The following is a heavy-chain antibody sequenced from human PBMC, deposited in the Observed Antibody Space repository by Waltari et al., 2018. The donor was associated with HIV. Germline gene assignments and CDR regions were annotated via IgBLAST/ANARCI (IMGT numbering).Heavy chain of an antibody. D-gene: IGHD3-10*01. CDR1: GFTVSTNY. CDR3: TRGPPSGYWYFDL. CDR2: LYSGGTP. Sequence: EVQLVETGGDLNQPGGSLRLSCAASGFTVSTNYMGWVRQAPGKGLGWVSFLYSGGTPYYADSVKGRFTISRDSSENTVYLQMNSLRAEDTAVYYCTRGPPSGYWYFDLWGRGTLVTVSS. J-gene: IGHJ2*01. V-gene: IGHV3-53*02.